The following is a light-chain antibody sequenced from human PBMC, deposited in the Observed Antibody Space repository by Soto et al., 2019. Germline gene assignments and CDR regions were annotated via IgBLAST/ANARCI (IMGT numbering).Light chain of an antibody. V-gene: IGKV3-15*01. CDR1: QSVSSN. Sequence: EIFLTQSPATLSLSPGERATLSCRASQSVSSNLAWYQQKPGQAPRLLIYGASTRATGIPASFSGSGSGTEFTLTISSLQSEDFAVYYCQQYNNWPTITFGQGTRLEI. CDR2: GAS. J-gene: IGKJ5*01. CDR3: QQYNNWPTIT.